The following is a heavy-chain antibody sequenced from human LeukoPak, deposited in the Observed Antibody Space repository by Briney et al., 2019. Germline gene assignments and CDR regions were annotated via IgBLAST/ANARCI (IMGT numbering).Heavy chain of an antibody. CDR1: GYTFTSYY. V-gene: IGHV1-46*01. J-gene: IGHJ5*02. Sequence: ASVKVSCKASGYTFTSYYMHWVRQAPGQGHEWMGIINPSGGSTSYAQKLQGRVTMTRDTSTSTVYMELSGLRSDDTAVYYCARLEGGFGELEINWFDPWGQGTLVTVSS. CDR3: ARLEGGFGELEINWFDP. D-gene: IGHD3-10*01. CDR2: INPSGGST.